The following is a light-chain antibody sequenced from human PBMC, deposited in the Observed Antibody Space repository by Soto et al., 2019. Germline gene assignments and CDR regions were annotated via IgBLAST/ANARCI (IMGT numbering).Light chain of an antibody. Sequence: TQPPSASGSPGQSCTISCTGTISDVGGYNYVAWYQQHPGKAPKVIIYEVSRRPSGVPDRFSGSKSGSTASLTVSGLQAEDEADYYRSSYAVTNIFVFGTGTKVTVL. J-gene: IGLJ1*01. CDR2: EVS. V-gene: IGLV2-8*01. CDR3: SSYAVTNIFV. CDR1: ISDVGGYNY.